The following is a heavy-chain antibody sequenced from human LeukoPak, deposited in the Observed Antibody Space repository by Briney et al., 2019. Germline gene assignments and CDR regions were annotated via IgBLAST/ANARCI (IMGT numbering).Heavy chain of an antibody. D-gene: IGHD6-13*01. Sequence: PSETLSLTCTVSGYSISSGYYWGWIRQPPGKGLEWIGSIYHSGSTYYNPSLKSRVTISVDTSKNQFSLKLSSVTAADTAVYYCAGQQLVREWFDPWGQGTLVTVSS. CDR3: AGQQLVREWFDP. J-gene: IGHJ5*02. CDR1: GYSISSGYY. CDR2: IYHSGST. V-gene: IGHV4-38-2*02.